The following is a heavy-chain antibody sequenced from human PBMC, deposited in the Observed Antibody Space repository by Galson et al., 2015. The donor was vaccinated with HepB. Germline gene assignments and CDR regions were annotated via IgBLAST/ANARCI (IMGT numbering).Heavy chain of an antibody. V-gene: IGHV3-23*01. CDR1: GFTFSSYA. CDR3: AKDHYGDYHNWYFDL. D-gene: IGHD4-17*01. J-gene: IGHJ2*01. Sequence: SLRLSCAASGFTFSSYAMSWVRQAPGKGLEWVSAISGSGGSTYYADSVKGRFTISRDNSKNTLYLQMNSLRAEDTAVYYCAKDHYGDYHNWYFDLWGRGTLVTVSS. CDR2: ISGSGGST.